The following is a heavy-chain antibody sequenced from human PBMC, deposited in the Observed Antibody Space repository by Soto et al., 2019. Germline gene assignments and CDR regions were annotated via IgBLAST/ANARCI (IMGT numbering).Heavy chain of an antibody. CDR3: ARERTGTTSMDV. CDR2: MNPNSGNT. J-gene: IGHJ6*02. D-gene: IGHD1-1*01. Sequence: QVQLVQSGAEVKKPGASVKVSCKASGYTFTSYDINWVRQATGQGLEWMGWMNPNSGNTGYAQKFRGRVTMTRNTXXXTAYMELSSLRSEDTAVYYCARERTGTTSMDVWGQGTTVTVSS. V-gene: IGHV1-8*01. CDR1: GYTFTSYD.